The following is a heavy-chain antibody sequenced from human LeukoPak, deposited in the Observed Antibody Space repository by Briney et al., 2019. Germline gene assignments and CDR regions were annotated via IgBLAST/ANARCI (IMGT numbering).Heavy chain of an antibody. CDR3: ARQGARVANYFDY. Sequence: GASVKVSCKASGYTFTSYDINWARQATGQGLEWMGIIYPGDSDTRYSPSFQGQVTISADKSISTAYLQWSSLKASDTAMYYCARQGARVANYFDYWGQGTLVTVSS. CDR2: IYPGDSDT. V-gene: IGHV5-51*01. J-gene: IGHJ4*02. CDR1: GYTFTSYD. D-gene: IGHD1-26*01.